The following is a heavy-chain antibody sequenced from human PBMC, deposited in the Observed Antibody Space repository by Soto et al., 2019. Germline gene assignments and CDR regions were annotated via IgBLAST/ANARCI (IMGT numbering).Heavy chain of an antibody. CDR2: IKSKTDVGTT. CDR1: GLTISNAW. CDR3: TASGTRYELWRGYYAK. D-gene: IGHD3-3*01. Sequence: EVQLVESGGGLVRPGGSLRLSCAASGLTISNAWMSWVRQAPGKGLQWVGRIKSKTDVGTTDYAATVKGRFTISRDDSKNPSYQKMNSLKADATAVYYSTASGTRYELWRGYYAKWGQGILVTVSS. V-gene: IGHV3-15*01. J-gene: IGHJ4*02.